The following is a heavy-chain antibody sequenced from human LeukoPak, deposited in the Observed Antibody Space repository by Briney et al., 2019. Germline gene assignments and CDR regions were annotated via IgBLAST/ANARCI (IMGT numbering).Heavy chain of an antibody. CDR1: GFNVSSNC. CDR2: IYGGDST. J-gene: IGHJ4*02. V-gene: IGHV3-53*01. Sequence: GGSLRLSCAASGFNVSSNCINWVRQAPGKGLEWVSVIYGGDSTNYADSVKGRFTISRDNSKDKVYLQMNSLRAEDTAVYYCASGPERLQGIAVAGVFDYWGQGTLVTVSS. CDR3: ASGPERLQGIAVAGVFDY. D-gene: IGHD6-19*01.